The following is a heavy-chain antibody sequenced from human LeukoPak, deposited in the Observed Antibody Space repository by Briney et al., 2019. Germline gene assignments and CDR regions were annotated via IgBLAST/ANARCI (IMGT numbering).Heavy chain of an antibody. CDR2: IYYSGNT. Sequence: SETLSLTCTVSGGSISGDHWNWIRQPPGKGLGWIGNIYYSGNTNYNPSLKSRVTISVDTSKNQFSLKLSSVTAAVTAVYYCARRNDFDIWGQGTMVTVSS. CDR1: GGSISGDH. CDR3: ARRNDFDI. V-gene: IGHV4-59*08. J-gene: IGHJ3*02.